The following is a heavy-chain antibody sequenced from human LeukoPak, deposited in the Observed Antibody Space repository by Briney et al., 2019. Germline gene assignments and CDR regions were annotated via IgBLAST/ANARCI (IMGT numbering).Heavy chain of an antibody. Sequence: SETLSLTCTVSGASISSYYWSWIRQPPGKGLEWIGYIYDSGSTNYNPSLKSRLTISVDTSNNQLSLKLSSVTAADTAVYYCARGSVTTYYFYGMDVWGKGTTVTVSS. CDR1: GASISSYY. V-gene: IGHV4-59*01. CDR2: IYDSGST. J-gene: IGHJ6*04. CDR3: ARGSVTTYYFYGMDV. D-gene: IGHD4-17*01.